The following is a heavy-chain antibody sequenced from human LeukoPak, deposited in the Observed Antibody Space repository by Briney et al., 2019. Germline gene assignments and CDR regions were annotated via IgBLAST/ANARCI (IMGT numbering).Heavy chain of an antibody. CDR3: AKAFITPYYYYGTDV. CDR2: ISYDGSNK. CDR1: GFTFSSYG. V-gene: IGHV3-30*18. D-gene: IGHD3-16*02. Sequence: PGRSLRLSCAASGFTFSSYGMHWVRQAPGKGLEWVAVISYDGSNKDYADSVKGRFTISRDNSKNTLYLQMNSLRAEDTAVYYCAKAFITPYYYYGTDVWGQGTTVTVSS. J-gene: IGHJ6*02.